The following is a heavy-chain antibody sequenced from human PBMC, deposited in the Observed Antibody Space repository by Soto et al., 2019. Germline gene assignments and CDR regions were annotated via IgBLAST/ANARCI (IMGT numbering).Heavy chain of an antibody. J-gene: IGHJ6*02. Sequence: QVQLVQSGAEVKKPGASVKVSCKASGYTFTSYYMHWVRQAPGQGLEWMGIINPSGGSTSYAQKFQGRVTMTRDTSTSTVYMELSGLRSEDTAVYYCARIFVGSSSGYYYGMDVWGQGTTVTVSS. CDR3: ARIFVGSSSGYYYGMDV. CDR1: GYTFTSYY. V-gene: IGHV1-46*01. CDR2: INPSGGST. D-gene: IGHD6-6*01.